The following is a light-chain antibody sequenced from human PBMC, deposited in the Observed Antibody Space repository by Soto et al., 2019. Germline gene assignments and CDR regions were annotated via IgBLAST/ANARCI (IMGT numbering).Light chain of an antibody. Sequence: DIQMTQSPSTLSASVGDRFTITCLATQTITSWMAWYQQETGKAPKLLIYDASTLESGVPSRFRGSRSGTEFTLTISSLQPDDFETYYCQQYVTEFRSFGQGTKVDIK. J-gene: IGKJ1*01. CDR1: QTITSW. V-gene: IGKV1-5*01. CDR3: QQYVTEFRS. CDR2: DAS.